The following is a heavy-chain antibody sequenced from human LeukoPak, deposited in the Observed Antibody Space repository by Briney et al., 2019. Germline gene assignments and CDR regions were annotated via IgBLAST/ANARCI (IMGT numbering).Heavy chain of an antibody. J-gene: IGHJ1*01. CDR1: GFSFIGYG. Sequence: GGSLRLSCAASGFSFIGYGMSWVRQAPGKGLEWVSSISSGSGYIYYADSVKGRFTNSRDNAQNALFLQMNALRVDDSAVYYCARDSGHTVTNEYFEHWGQGTLLTVS. V-gene: IGHV3-21*04. CDR3: ARDSGHTVTNEYFEH. CDR2: ISSGSGYI. D-gene: IGHD1-14*01.